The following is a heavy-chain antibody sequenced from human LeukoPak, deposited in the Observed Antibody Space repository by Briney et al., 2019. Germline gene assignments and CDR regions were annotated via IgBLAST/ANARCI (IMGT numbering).Heavy chain of an antibody. CDR2: ISYDGSNK. D-gene: IGHD5-18*01. Sequence: GGSLRLSCAASGFTFSSYAMHWVRQAPGKGLEWVAVISYDGSNKYYADSVKGRFTISRDNSKNTLYLQMNSLRAEDTAVYYCATPPGYIYGTTFDYWGQGTLVTVSS. CDR1: GFTFSSYA. V-gene: IGHV3-30-3*01. CDR3: ATPPGYIYGTTFDY. J-gene: IGHJ4*02.